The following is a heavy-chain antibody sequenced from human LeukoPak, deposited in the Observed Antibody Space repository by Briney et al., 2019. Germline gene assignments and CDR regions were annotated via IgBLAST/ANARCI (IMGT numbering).Heavy chain of an antibody. CDR2: IGTNEDT. V-gene: IGHV3-13*01. CDR3: VREWRGIASHYHGMDV. D-gene: IGHD6-13*01. Sequence: GGSLRLSWVASGFSSSTYDMYWVRQAAGRGPEWVSAIGTNEDTFYLGSVKDRFTISRENGKNSLYLQMNSLRVDDTAVYYCVREWRGIASHYHGMDVWGQGTTVTVSS. CDR1: GFSSSTYD. J-gene: IGHJ6*02.